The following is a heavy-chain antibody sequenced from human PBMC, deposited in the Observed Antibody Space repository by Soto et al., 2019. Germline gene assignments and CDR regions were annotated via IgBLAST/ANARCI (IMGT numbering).Heavy chain of an antibody. CDR3: AKDMSRVVVTHIDY. V-gene: IGHV3-9*01. D-gene: IGHD3-22*01. J-gene: IGHJ4*02. CDR2: ISWNSGSI. CDR1: GFTFDDYA. Sequence: RGGSLRLSCAASGFTFDDYAMHWVRQAPGKGLEWVSGISWNSGSIGYADSVKGRFTISRDNAKNSLYLQMNSLRAEDTALYYCAKDMSRVVVTHIDYGGEGTMVTV.